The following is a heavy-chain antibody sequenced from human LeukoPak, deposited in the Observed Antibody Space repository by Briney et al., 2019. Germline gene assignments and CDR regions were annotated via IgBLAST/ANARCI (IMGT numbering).Heavy chain of an antibody. CDR3: ARHAGYCSSTSCYPYYYYGMDV. Sequence: SETLSLTCTVSGGSISSYYWSWIRQPPGKGLEWIGYIYYSGSTNYNPSLKSRVTISVDTSKNQFSLKLSSVTAADTAVYYCARHAGYCSSTSCYPYYYYGMDVWGQGTTVTVSS. CDR1: GGSISSYY. J-gene: IGHJ6*02. D-gene: IGHD2-2*01. V-gene: IGHV4-59*08. CDR2: IYYSGST.